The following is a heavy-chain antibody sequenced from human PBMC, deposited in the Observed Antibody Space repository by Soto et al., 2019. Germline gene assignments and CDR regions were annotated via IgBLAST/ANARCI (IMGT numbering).Heavy chain of an antibody. CDR3: ARGYYYDSSGSLGA. D-gene: IGHD3-22*01. V-gene: IGHV4-59*01. CDR1: GGSISSYY. J-gene: IGHJ5*01. CDR2: IYYSGST. Sequence: PSETLSLTCTVSGGSISSYYWSWIRQPPGKGLEWIGYIYYSGSTNYNPSLKSRVTISVDTSKNQFSLKLSSVTAADTAVYYCARGYYYDSSGSLGAWGHGTLVTVSS.